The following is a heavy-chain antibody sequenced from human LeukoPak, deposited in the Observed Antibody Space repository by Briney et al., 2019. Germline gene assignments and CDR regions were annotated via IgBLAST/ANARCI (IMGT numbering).Heavy chain of an antibody. Sequence: SETLSLTCTVSGGSISSYYWSWIRQPPGKGLEWIGYIYYSGSTNYNPSLKSRVTISRDTSRNQFSLKLSSVTAADTAVYYCARLNSGADNWFDPWGQGTPVTVSS. V-gene: IGHV4-59*01. CDR1: GGSISSYY. J-gene: IGHJ5*02. CDR2: IYYSGST. D-gene: IGHD1-26*01. CDR3: ARLNSGADNWFDP.